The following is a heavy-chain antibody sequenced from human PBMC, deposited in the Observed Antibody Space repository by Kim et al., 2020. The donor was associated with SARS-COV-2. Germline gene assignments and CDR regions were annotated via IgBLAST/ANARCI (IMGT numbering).Heavy chain of an antibody. Sequence: SVKVSCKASGGTFSSYAISWVRQAPGQGLEWMGGIIPIFGTANYAQKFQGRVTITADESTSTAYMELSSLRSEDTAVYYCARAGSSSSSGYYYYGMDVWGQGTTVTVSS. CDR2: IIPIFGTA. CDR1: GGTFSSYA. CDR3: ARAGSSSSSGYYYYGMDV. V-gene: IGHV1-69*13. J-gene: IGHJ6*02. D-gene: IGHD6-6*01.